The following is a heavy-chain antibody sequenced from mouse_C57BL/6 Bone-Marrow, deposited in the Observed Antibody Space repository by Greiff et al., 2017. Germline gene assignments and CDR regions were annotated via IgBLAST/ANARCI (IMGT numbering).Heavy chain of an antibody. J-gene: IGHJ4*01. CDR3: RRWLLNMDY. Sequence: EVQLQEPGTVLARPGASVKMSCKTSGYTFTSYWMHWVKQRPGQGLEWIGDIYPGNSDTSYNQKFKGKANLTAVTSASTAYMPLSSLTSEDSAVNYWRRWLLNMDYWGQGTSVTVSS. CDR2: IYPGNSDT. D-gene: IGHD2-3*01. V-gene: IGHV1-5*01. CDR1: GYTFTSYW.